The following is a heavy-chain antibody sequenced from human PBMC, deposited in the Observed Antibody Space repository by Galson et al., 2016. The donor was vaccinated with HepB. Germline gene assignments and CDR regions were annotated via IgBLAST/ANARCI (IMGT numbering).Heavy chain of an antibody. CDR2: INHSGST. V-gene: IGHV4-34*01. J-gene: IGHJ2*01. Sequence: SETLSLTCAVYGVSFSSYYWTWIRQPPGKGLEWIGEINHSGSTNYNPSLKSRVTVSVDTSKNQFSLRLTSVTAADTAVYYCARGANWGVTVPYFDLWGRGTLVTVSS. CDR3: ARGANWGVTVPYFDL. CDR1: GVSFSSYY. D-gene: IGHD3-16*02.